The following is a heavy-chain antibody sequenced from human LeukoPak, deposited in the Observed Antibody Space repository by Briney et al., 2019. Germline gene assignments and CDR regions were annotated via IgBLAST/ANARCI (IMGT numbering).Heavy chain of an antibody. CDR3: TRDLSLAAPQGFDY. D-gene: IGHD6-6*01. CDR2: ISSGSDYI. V-gene: IGHV3-21*01. Sequence: GGSLRLSCTASGFTFRRYSLNWVRQAPGKGLEWVSTISSGSDYIYYADSVRGRFTISRDNAENSLYPQMNSLRAEDTAVYYCTRDLSLAAPQGFDYWGQGTLVTVSS. CDR1: GFTFRRYS. J-gene: IGHJ4*02.